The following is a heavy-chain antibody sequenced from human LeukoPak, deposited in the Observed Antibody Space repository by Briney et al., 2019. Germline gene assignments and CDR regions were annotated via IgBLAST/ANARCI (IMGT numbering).Heavy chain of an antibody. CDR3: GIVIVPAAAIDY. V-gene: IGHV1-18*01. CDR2: ISTYNANT. J-gene: IGHJ4*02. D-gene: IGHD2-2*01. CDR1: GYTFTNFG. Sequence: ASVKASCKSSGYTFTNFGVTWVRQAPGQGLEWMGWISTYNANTDYALKLQGRVTMTTDTSTSTAYLELRSLRSDDTAVYYCGIVIVPAAAIDYWGQGTLVTVSS.